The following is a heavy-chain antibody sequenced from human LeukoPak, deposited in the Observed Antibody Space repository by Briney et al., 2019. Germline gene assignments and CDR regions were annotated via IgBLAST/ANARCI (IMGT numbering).Heavy chain of an antibody. CDR1: GFTFNSYG. CDR2: IRNDGGEK. CDR3: AKEAQGCSITSCYFDS. Sequence: GGSLRLSCAASGFTFNSYGMHWVRQAPGKGLEWVAFIRNDGGEKYYADSVKGRFTISRDNSKNTLYLQMNSLRAEDTAVYYCAKEAQGCSITSCYFDSWGQGTLVTVSS. V-gene: IGHV3-30*02. J-gene: IGHJ4*02. D-gene: IGHD2-2*01.